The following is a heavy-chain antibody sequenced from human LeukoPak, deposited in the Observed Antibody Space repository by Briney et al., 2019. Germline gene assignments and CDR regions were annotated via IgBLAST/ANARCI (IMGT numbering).Heavy chain of an antibody. CDR2: IQYDGNNK. J-gene: IGHJ4*02. D-gene: IGHD3-22*01. CDR3: AKIGSTGYYYDN. CDR1: EITFSNYG. V-gene: IGHV3-30*02. Sequence: GGSLRLSCTASEITFSNYGMHWVRQAPGKGLEWVAFIQYDGNNKYYADSVKGRFTISRDNSKNTLYLQMNSLRGDDTAVYYCAKIGSTGYYYDNWGQETLVTVSS.